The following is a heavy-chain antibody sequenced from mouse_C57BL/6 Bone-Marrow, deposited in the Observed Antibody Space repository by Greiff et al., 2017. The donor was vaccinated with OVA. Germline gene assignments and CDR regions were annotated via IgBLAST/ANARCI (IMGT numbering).Heavy chain of an antibody. J-gene: IGHJ2*01. Sequence: VQLQQSGPELVEPGASVKLSCKASGYTFTSYDINWVKQRPGQGLEWIGWIYPRDGSTKYNEKFKGKATLTVDTSSSTAYMELHSLASEDSAVYFCARGNYEDYFDYWGQGTTLTVSS. D-gene: IGHD2-4*01. CDR2: IYPRDGST. CDR3: ARGNYEDYFDY. V-gene: IGHV1-85*01. CDR1: GYTFTSYD.